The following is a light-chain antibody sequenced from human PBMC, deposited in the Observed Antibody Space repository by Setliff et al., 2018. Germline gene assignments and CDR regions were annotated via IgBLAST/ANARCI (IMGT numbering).Light chain of an antibody. CDR3: QQYNSYWT. V-gene: IGKV1-5*03. J-gene: IGKJ1*01. CDR1: QYISSW. CDR2: KAS. Sequence: DIQMTQSPSTLSASVGDRVTITCRASQYISSWVAWYQQKPGKAPKLLIYKASTLESGVPLRFSGSGSGTEFTLTISSLQADDFATYYCQQYNSYWTFGQGTKVDIK.